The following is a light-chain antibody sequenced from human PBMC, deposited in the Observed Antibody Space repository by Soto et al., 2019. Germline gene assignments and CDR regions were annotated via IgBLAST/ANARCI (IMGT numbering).Light chain of an antibody. V-gene: IGKV3-20*01. CDR1: QSVSSSY. Sequence: EIVLTPSPGTLSLSPGERATLSCRASQSVSSSYLAWYQQKPGQAPRLLIYGASSRATGIPDRFSGSGSGTDFTLTISRLEPEDFAVYYCHQYGSSPRTFGQGTKVDNK. CDR3: HQYGSSPRT. J-gene: IGKJ1*01. CDR2: GAS.